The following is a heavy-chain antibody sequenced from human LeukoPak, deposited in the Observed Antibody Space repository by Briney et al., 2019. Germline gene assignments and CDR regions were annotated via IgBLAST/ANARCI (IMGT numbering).Heavy chain of an antibody. CDR2: IRYDGSKE. D-gene: IGHD2-8*01. CDR1: GFTFSSYW. J-gene: IGHJ4*02. CDR3: ARCVNGVCRAFDY. V-gene: IGHV3-30*02. Sequence: GGSLRLSCAASGFTFSSYWMSWVRQAPGKGLEWVSYIRYDGSKEYYADSVKGRFTISRDNSKSTLYVQMNSLRAEDTAVYYCARCVNGVCRAFDYWGQGTLVTVSS.